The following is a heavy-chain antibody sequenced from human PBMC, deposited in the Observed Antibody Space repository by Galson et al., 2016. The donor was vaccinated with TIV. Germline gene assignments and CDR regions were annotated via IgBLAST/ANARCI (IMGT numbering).Heavy chain of an antibody. D-gene: IGHD2-2*01. CDR3: ARGIEVVPDASDMDV. CDR2: VNRDGSGT. CDR1: GFTFPNHW. V-gene: IGHV3-74*01. J-gene: IGHJ6*03. Sequence: SCAASGFTFPNHWMHWVRQAPGKGLVWVARVNRDGSGTNYADSVKGRFTISRDNAEKTLYLQMNSLTAEDTAVYYCARGIEVVPDASDMDVWGKGTTVIVSS.